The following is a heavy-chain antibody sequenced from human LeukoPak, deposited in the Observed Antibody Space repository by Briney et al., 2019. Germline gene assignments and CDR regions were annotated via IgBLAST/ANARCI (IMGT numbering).Heavy chain of an antibody. CDR2: IYSGGST. V-gene: IGHV3-53*01. D-gene: IGHD3-3*01. Sequence: GGSLRLSCAASGFTVSSNYVSWVRQAPGKGLEWVSVIYSGGSTYYADSVKGRFTISRDNSKNTLYLQMNSLRAKDTAVYYCARAGQAVFGVGQTDYWGQGTLVTVSS. J-gene: IGHJ4*02. CDR3: ARAGQAVFGVGQTDY. CDR1: GFTVSSNY.